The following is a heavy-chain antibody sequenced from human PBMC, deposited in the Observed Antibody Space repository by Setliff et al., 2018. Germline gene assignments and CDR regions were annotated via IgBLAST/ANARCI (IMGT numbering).Heavy chain of an antibody. CDR3: GIDDDTTSHYSILNF. D-gene: IGHD4-4*01. CDR2: FWADGNRR. V-gene: IGHV3-33*08. CDR1: GFILRNYG. J-gene: IGHJ3*01. Sequence: GGSLRLSCTASGFILRNYGIRWVRQAPGKGLEWVAVFWADGNRRFYADSVKGRFTVSRDLSMDTVFLQMDSLRAEDTALYYCGIDDDTTSHYSILNFWGQGTMVTVSS.